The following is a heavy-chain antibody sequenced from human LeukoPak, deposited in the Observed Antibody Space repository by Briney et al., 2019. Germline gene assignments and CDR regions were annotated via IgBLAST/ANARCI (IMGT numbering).Heavy chain of an antibody. CDR3: ARSYKSGWHYFDY. J-gene: IGHJ4*02. D-gene: IGHD6-19*01. V-gene: IGHV3-30-3*01. Sequence: GRSLRLSCAASGFTSSSYAMHWVRQAPGKGLEWVAVVSYDGSNKYYADSVKGRFTISRDKSKNTLYLQMNSLRTEDTAVYYCARSYKSGWHYFDYWGQGTLVTVSS. CDR2: VSYDGSNK. CDR1: GFTSSSYA.